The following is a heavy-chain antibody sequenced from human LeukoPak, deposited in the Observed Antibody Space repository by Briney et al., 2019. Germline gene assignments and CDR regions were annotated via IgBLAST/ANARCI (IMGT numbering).Heavy chain of an antibody. CDR2: ISSSSGYI. J-gene: IGHJ5*02. Sequence: PGGSLRLSSAASGFTFSSYSMNWDRQAPGKGLEWVSSISSSSGYIYYADSVKGRFTISRDNAKNSLYLQMNSLRAEDTAVYYCARGPPAGFLEWLPHNWFDPWGQGTLVTVSS. V-gene: IGHV3-21*01. CDR3: ARGPPAGFLEWLPHNWFDP. CDR1: GFTFSSYS. D-gene: IGHD3-3*01.